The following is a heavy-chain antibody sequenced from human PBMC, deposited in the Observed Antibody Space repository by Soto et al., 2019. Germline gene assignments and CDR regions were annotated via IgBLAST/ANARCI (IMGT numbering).Heavy chain of an antibody. D-gene: IGHD1-1*01. CDR2: IFHTGST. CDR3: ARGATATTARGAFDI. CDR1: AGSISSPGYY. V-gene: IGHV4-31*03. J-gene: IGHJ3*02. Sequence: QVQLQESGPGLMKPSQTLSLTCSVSAGSISSPGYYWSWILQHPGKGLEWLGYIFHTGSTDYNPSLKSRLTMSVDTSKNQYTLRLTSVTAADTALYYCARGATATTARGAFDIWGQGTMVTVSS.